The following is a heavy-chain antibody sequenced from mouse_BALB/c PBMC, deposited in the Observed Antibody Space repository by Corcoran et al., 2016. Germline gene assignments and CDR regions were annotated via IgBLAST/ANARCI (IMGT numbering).Heavy chain of an antibody. Sequence: DVQLQESGPGLVKPSQSLSLTCSVPGYSITSGFYWNWIRQFPGNKLEWMGYIGYDGSDNYNPSLKNRISITRDTSKNQFFLKVNSVTTEDTATYYCAREVYYGSSYCFAYWGQGTLVTVSA. J-gene: IGHJ3*01. D-gene: IGHD1-1*01. CDR3: AREVYYGSSYCFAY. V-gene: IGHV3-6*02. CDR1: GYSITSGFY. CDR2: IGYDGSD.